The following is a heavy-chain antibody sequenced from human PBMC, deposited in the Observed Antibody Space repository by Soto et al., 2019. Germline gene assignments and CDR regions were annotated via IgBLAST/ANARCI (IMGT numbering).Heavy chain of an antibody. V-gene: IGHV4-59*01. CDR2: ISHSART. CDR3: ARTQGSGVSDY. J-gene: IGHJ4*02. CDR1: GDSISNNY. D-gene: IGHD3-3*01. Sequence: QVQLQESGPGLVKPSETLSLACSVSGDSISNNYWSWIRQPPGKGLEWIAYISHSARTNYNPSLKSRVTISLETSKNQFSLRVSSLTHADTAVYYCARTQGSGVSDYWGQGTLVTVSS.